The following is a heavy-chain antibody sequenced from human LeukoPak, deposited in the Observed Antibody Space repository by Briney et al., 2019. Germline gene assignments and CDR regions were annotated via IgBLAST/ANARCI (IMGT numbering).Heavy chain of an antibody. V-gene: IGHV3-30*04. D-gene: IGHD2-15*01. Sequence: PGGSLRLSCAASGFTFSSYAMHWVRQAPGKGLEWVAVISYDGSNKYYADSVKGRFTISRDNSKNTLYLQMSSLRAEDTAVYYCARPGYLVVQGYFDHWGQGTLVTVSS. J-gene: IGHJ4*02. CDR2: ISYDGSNK. CDR3: ARPGYLVVQGYFDH. CDR1: GFTFSSYA.